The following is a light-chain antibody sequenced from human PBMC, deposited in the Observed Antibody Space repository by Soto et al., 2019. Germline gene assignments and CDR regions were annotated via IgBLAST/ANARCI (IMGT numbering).Light chain of an antibody. V-gene: IGLV2-14*03. CDR1: SSDIGGYDF. J-gene: IGLJ1*01. Sequence: QSALTQSASVSGSPGQSIPIFCTGTSSDIGGYDFVSWYQQYPGKAPQLLIYGVTYRPSGVSHRFSGSKSGNTASLTISGLQTEDEADYYCSSFTSTSPLALFGPGTKVTVL. CDR3: SSFTSTSPLAL. CDR2: GVT.